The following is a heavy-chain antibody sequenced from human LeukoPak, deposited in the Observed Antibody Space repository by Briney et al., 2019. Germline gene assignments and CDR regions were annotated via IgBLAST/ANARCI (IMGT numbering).Heavy chain of an antibody. V-gene: IGHV1-46*01. CDR2: INPSGGST. D-gene: IGHD6-13*01. CDR3: ARDEIAAAGFDY. CDR1: GYTFTSYY. J-gene: IGHJ4*02. Sequence: GASVKVSCKVSGYTFTSYYMHWVRQAPGQGLEWMGIINPSGGSTSYAQKFQGRVTMTRDTSTSTVYMELSSLRSEDTAVYYCARDEIAAAGFDYWGQGTLVTVSS.